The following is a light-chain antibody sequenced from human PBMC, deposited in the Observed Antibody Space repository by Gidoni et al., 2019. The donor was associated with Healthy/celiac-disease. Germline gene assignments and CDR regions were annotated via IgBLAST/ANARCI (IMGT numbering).Light chain of an antibody. Sequence: DIQMTQSPSSLSASVGDRVTITCRASQSIGSYLNWYQQIPGKAPKLLIYTASSLQSGVPSRFSGSGSGTDFTLTISSLHPEDFATYYCQQSYSIFFTFGGGTKVEIK. V-gene: IGKV1-39*01. CDR3: QQSYSIFFT. J-gene: IGKJ4*01. CDR2: TAS. CDR1: QSIGSY.